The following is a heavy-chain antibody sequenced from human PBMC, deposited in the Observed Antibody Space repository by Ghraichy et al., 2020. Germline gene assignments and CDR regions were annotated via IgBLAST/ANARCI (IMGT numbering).Heavy chain of an antibody. CDR1: GYSFTSYW. V-gene: IGHV5-51*01. Sequence: GESLNFSCKGSGYSFTSYWIGWVRQMPGKGLEWMGIIYPGDSDTRYSPSFQGQVTISVDKSISTAYLQWSSLKASDTAMYYCARHSQYCGGDCYIDYWGQGTLVTVSS. CDR2: IYPGDSDT. CDR3: ARHSQYCGGDCYIDY. J-gene: IGHJ4*02. D-gene: IGHD2-21*02.